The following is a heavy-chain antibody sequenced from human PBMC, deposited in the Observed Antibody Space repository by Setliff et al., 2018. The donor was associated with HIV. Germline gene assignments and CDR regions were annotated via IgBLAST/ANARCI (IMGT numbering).Heavy chain of an antibody. V-gene: IGHV3-33*08. D-gene: IGHD4-4*01. CDR1: GFSFNSYG. CDR3: ARVRSNYAGYWYSDL. J-gene: IGHJ2*01. CDR2: IWYDERNK. Sequence: PGGSLRLSCTGYGFSFNSYGMHWVRQAPGKGLEWVALIWYDERNKYYGDSVKGRFTVSRDNTKNTLYLHMNGLGPEDTAVYYCARVRSNYAGYWYSDLWGRGTLVTVSS.